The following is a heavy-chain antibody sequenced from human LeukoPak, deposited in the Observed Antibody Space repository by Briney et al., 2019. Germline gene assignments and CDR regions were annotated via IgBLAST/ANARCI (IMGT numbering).Heavy chain of an antibody. J-gene: IGHJ4*02. CDR2: VYQSGIT. V-gene: IGHV4-30-2*01. Sequence: KSSQTLSLTCTVSGGSVSSGGHSRSWIRQPPGKGLEWIGYVYQSGITYYSPSLKSRVSISVDRSKNQFSLELTSVTAADTAVYYCAGVDTVVDDSYYIDFWGQGTLVTVSS. CDR1: GGSVSSGGHS. CDR3: AGVDTVVDDSYYIDF. D-gene: IGHD5-18*01.